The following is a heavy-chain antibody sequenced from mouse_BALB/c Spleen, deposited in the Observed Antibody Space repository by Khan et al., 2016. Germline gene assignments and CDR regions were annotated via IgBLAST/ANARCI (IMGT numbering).Heavy chain of an antibody. Sequence: EVQLQESGPELVKPGASVKMSCKATGYTFSRYVMHWVKQKPGQGLEWIGYIDPDNDGTKYNEKFKGKATLTSDKSSNTAYMDLSSLTSEDSAVYYCVRPFVDCFAYWGQGTLVTVSA. CDR3: VRPFVDCFAY. V-gene: IGHV1S136*01. J-gene: IGHJ3*01. CDR2: IDPDNDGT. CDR1: GYTFSRYV.